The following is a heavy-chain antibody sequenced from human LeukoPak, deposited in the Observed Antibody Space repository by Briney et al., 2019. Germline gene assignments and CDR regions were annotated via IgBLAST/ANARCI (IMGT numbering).Heavy chain of an antibody. V-gene: IGHV4-4*02. CDR2: IYHSGST. CDR3: ATPAAGHKGKYFQH. CDR1: GGSISSSNW. Sequence: PSGTLSLTCAVSGGSISSSNWWSWVRQPPGKGLEWIGEIYHSGSTNYNPSLKSRVTISVDKSKNQFSLKLSSVTAADTAVYYCATPAAGHKGKYFQHWGQGTLVTVSS. J-gene: IGHJ1*01. D-gene: IGHD6-13*01.